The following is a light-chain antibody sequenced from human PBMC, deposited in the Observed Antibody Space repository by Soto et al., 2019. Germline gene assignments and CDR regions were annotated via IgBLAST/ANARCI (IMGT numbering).Light chain of an antibody. Sequence: EIVMSQSPATLSVSPGEGATLSCRASQSVGSNLAWYQQKPGQAPRLLIYDASNRATGIPARFSGSGSETDFTLTISSLEPEDFAVYYCQQYDNWPPWTFGQGTKVDIK. CDR2: DAS. J-gene: IGKJ1*01. V-gene: IGKV3D-15*01. CDR1: QSVGSN. CDR3: QQYDNWPPWT.